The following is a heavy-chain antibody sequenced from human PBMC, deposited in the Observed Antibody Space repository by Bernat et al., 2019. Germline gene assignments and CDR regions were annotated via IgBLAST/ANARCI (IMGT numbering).Heavy chain of an antibody. CDR1: GFTFRSYG. J-gene: IGHJ5*02. V-gene: IGHV3-66*01. CDR3: AREDDFWSGFVV. D-gene: IGHD3-3*01. CDR2: IYSDGST. Sequence: EVQLVESGGGLVQPGGSLRLSCAASGFTFRSYGMSWVRQTPGRGLEWVSTIYSDGSTYYADSVKGRFVSSRDNSKNTLFLHMSRLRADDMALYYCAREDDFWSGFVVWGQGTLVTVSS.